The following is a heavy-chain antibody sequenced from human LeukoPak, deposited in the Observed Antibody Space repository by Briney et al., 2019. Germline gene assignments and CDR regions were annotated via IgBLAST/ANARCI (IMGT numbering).Heavy chain of an antibody. D-gene: IGHD2-21*02. CDR3: ARHLTASNFPFDY. Sequence: PSETLSLTCTVSGGSISSYYWSWIRQPPGKGLEWIGYIYYSGSTSYNPSLKSGVTISVDTSKNQFSLKLNSVTAADTAVYYCARHLTASNFPFDYWGQGTLVTVSS. J-gene: IGHJ4*02. CDR2: IYYSGST. CDR1: GGSISSYY. V-gene: IGHV4-59*08.